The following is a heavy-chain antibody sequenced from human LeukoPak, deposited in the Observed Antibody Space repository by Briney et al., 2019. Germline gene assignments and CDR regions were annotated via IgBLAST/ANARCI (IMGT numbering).Heavy chain of an antibody. CDR2: IYSGGST. CDR1: GFTVSSNY. CDR3: ARDPRLGYSGAWFDP. D-gene: IGHD6-19*01. J-gene: IGHJ5*02. V-gene: IGHV3-66*02. Sequence: HPGGSLRLSCAASGFTVSSNYTSWVRQAPGKGLEWVSVIYSGGSTYYADSVKGRFTISRDNSKNTLYLQMNSLRAEDTAVYYCARDPRLGYSGAWFDPWGQGTLVTVSS.